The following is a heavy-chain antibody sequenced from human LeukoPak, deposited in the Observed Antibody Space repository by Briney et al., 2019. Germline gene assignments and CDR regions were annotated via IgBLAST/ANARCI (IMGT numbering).Heavy chain of an antibody. Sequence: SETLSLTCTVSGGSISSSSYYWGWIRPPPGKGLEWIGSIYYSGSTYYNPSLKSRVTISVDTSKNQFSLKLSSVTAADTAVYYCARGYGDPFDYWGQGTLVTVSS. V-gene: IGHV4-39*01. CDR1: GGSISSSSYY. D-gene: IGHD4-17*01. J-gene: IGHJ4*02. CDR3: ARGYGDPFDY. CDR2: IYYSGST.